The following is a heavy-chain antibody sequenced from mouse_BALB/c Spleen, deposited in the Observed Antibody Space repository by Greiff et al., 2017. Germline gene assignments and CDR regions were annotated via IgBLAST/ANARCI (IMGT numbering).Heavy chain of an antibody. CDR3: ARNNYHFDY. J-gene: IGHJ2*01. Sequence: QVQLKESGPGLVQPSQSLSITCTVSGFSLTSYGVHWVRQSPGKGLEWLGVIWSGGSTDYNAAFISRLSISKDNSKSQVFFKKNSLQANDTAIYYCARNNYHFDYWGQGTTLTVSS. D-gene: IGHD2-1*01. V-gene: IGHV2-2*02. CDR2: IWSGGST. CDR1: GFSLTSYG.